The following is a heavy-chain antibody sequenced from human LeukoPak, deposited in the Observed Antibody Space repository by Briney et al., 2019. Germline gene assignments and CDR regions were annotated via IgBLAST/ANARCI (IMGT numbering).Heavy chain of an antibody. Sequence: ASVKVSCKASGYTFTSYGISWVRQAPGQGLEWMGWISAYNGNTNYAQKLQGRVTMTTDTSTSTAYMELRSLRSDDTAVYYCARDKRDSSGYSNDAFDIWGQGTMVTVSS. CDR3: ARDKRDSSGYSNDAFDI. V-gene: IGHV1-18*01. CDR1: GYTFTSYG. CDR2: ISAYNGNT. J-gene: IGHJ3*02. D-gene: IGHD3-22*01.